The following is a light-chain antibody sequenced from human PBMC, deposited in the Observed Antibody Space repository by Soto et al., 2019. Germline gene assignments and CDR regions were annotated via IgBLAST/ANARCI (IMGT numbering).Light chain of an antibody. V-gene: IGKV3-15*01. CDR3: QQYNNWPLT. J-gene: IGKJ1*01. CDR2: GAS. CDR1: QSVSNN. Sequence: EIVLRQSPGTLSLSRGERDTLSCRASQSVSNNYLAWYQQKPGQAPRLLIYGASTRATGIPARFSGSGSGTEFTLTISSLQSEDFAVYYCQQYNNWPLTFGQGTKVDIK.